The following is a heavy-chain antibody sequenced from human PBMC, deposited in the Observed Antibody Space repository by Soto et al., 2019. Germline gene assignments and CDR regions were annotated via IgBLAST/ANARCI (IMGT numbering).Heavy chain of an antibody. CDR2: ISYDGSDK. J-gene: IGHJ6*02. D-gene: IGHD3-22*01. CDR1: GFTYTDFA. V-gene: IGHV3-30*09. Sequence: VQLVESGGGEVQPGRSLRLSCAASGFTYTDFALHWVRQAPGKGPEWVAIISYDGSDKYYADSVKGRFAISRDNPKNTLYLEMNSLRPEDTAVYFCARRAWDSYYAIDVWGQGTTVTVFS. CDR3: ARRAWDSYYAIDV.